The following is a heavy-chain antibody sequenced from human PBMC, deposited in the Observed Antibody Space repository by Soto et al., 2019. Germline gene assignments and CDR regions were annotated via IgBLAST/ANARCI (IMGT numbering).Heavy chain of an antibody. CDR2: FDPEDGET. D-gene: IGHD3-3*01. CDR1: GYTLTELS. Sequence: ASVKVSCKVSGYTLTELSMHWVRQAPGKGLEWMGGFDPEDGETIYAQKFQGRVTMTEDTSTDTAYMELSSLRSEDTAVYYCATVGVLRSGYYSRSLDYWGQGTLVTVSS. V-gene: IGHV1-24*01. CDR3: ATVGVLRSGYYSRSLDY. J-gene: IGHJ4*02.